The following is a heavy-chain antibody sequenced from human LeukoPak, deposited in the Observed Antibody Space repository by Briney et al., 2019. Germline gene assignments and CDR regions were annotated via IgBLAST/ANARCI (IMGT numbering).Heavy chain of an antibody. CDR3: ARDTPVTYYDYVWGSYRPYYFDY. D-gene: IGHD3-16*02. CDR1: GFTFSSYS. CDR2: ISSLSGTI. J-gene: IGHJ4*02. Sequence: GSLRLSCAASGFTFSSYSMNWVRQAPGEGLEWVSYISSLSGTIYYADSVKGRFTISRDNAKNSLYLQMDSLRAEDTAVYYCARDTPVTYYDYVWGSYRPYYFDYWGQGTLVTVSS. V-gene: IGHV3-48*01.